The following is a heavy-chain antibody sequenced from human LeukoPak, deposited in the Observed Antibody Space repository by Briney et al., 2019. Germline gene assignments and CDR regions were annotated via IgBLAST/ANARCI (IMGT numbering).Heavy chain of an antibody. J-gene: IGHJ4*02. Sequence: SETLSLTCTVSGGSISSSTYCWAWIRQSQGLEWIGSIYYSGSTYYNPSLKSRVEISVDTSKNQFSLNLNSVTAADTAVYYCARLHSSGWYLDCWGQGTLVIVSS. D-gene: IGHD6-19*01. CDR1: GGSISSSTYC. CDR3: ARLHSSGWYLDC. CDR2: IYYSGST. V-gene: IGHV4-39*01.